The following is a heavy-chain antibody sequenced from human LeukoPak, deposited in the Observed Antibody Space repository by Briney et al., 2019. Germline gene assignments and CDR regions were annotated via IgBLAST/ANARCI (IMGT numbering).Heavy chain of an antibody. D-gene: IGHD3-10*01. CDR3: ARGPYGSGSYYNG. V-gene: IGHV4-59*01. J-gene: IGHJ4*02. CDR2: IYYSGST. CDR1: GGSISSYY. Sequence: SETLSLTCTVSGGSISSYYWSWIRQPPGKGLEWIGHIYYSGSTNYNPSLKSRVTISVDTSKNQFSLKLSSVTAADTAVYYCARGPYGSGSYYNGWGQGTLVTVSS.